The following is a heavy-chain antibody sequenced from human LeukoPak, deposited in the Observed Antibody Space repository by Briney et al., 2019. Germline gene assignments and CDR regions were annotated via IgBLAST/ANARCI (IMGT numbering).Heavy chain of an antibody. CDR1: GFTFSSYW. D-gene: IGHD6-13*01. J-gene: IGHJ4*02. V-gene: IGHV3-7*04. CDR2: IKYDASEK. CDR3: AKDIEPAGLFLVY. Sequence: GGSLRLSCAASGFTFSSYWMTWVRQTPGKGLEWVANIKYDASEKDYLDSVKGRFTISRDNAKNSLYLQMNSLRAEDTAIYYCAKDIEPAGLFLVYWGRGTLVTVSS.